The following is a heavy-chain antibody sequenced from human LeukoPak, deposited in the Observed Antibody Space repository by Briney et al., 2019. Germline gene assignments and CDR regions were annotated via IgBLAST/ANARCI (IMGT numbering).Heavy chain of an antibody. CDR2: IRYDGSNK. CDR1: GFTFSSYG. D-gene: IGHD3-10*01. Sequence: GGSLRLSCAASGFTFSSYGMHWVRQAPGKGLEWVAFIRYDGSNKYYADSVKGRFTISRDNSKNTLYLQMNSLRAEDTAVYYCAKDNYYGSGSYFDYWGQGTLVTVSS. J-gene: IGHJ4*02. CDR3: AKDNYYGSGSYFDY. V-gene: IGHV3-30*02.